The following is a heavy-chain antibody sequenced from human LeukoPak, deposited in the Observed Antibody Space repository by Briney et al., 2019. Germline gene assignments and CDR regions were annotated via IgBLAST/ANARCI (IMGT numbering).Heavy chain of an antibody. CDR1: GYSFTHYY. Sequence: ASVKVSCKTSGYSFTHYYIHWGRQAPGQGLEWMGWINTKSGRTSSARKFQGRVTMTRDPSITTVYMGMAWLTSDDTAIYFCARADFIDAGPYLIGPWGQGTLVTISS. CDR3: ARADFIDAGPYLIGP. D-gene: IGHD3-3*01. J-gene: IGHJ5*02. V-gene: IGHV1-2*02. CDR2: INTKSGRT.